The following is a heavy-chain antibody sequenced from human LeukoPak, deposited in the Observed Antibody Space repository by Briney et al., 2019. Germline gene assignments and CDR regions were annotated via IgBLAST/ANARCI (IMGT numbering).Heavy chain of an antibody. Sequence: SETLSLTCTVSGYSISSGYYWGWIRQPPGKGLEWIGRIYTSGSTNYNPSLKSRVTMSVDTSKNQFSLKLSSVTAADTAVYYCARASGYSGYAWGQGTLVTVSS. J-gene: IGHJ5*02. V-gene: IGHV4-38-2*02. CDR2: IYTSGST. D-gene: IGHD5-12*01. CDR3: ARASGYSGYA. CDR1: GYSISSGYY.